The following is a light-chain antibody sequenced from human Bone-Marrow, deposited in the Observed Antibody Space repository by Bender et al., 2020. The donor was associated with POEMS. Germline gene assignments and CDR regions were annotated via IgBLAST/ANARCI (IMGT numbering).Light chain of an antibody. CDR2: DDS. J-gene: IGLJ1*01. V-gene: IGLV3-21*02. CDR1: DIDTTS. Sequence: SYEVTQPPAVSVAPGQTARITCAGDDIDTTSVHWYQQKPGQAPVLVVYDDSDRPSGIPARISGSASGKTATLTISRVEAGDEADYYCQVWDSSSDHPFVFGTGTKVTVL. CDR3: QVWDSSSDHPFV.